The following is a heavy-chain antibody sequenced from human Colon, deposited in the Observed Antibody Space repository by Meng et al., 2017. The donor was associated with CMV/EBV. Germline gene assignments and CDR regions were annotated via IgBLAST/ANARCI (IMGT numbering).Heavy chain of an antibody. CDR3: TRGCLSTDCFTIDS. J-gene: IGHJ5*01. CDR1: GFTFTNHP. CDR2: ISSDGSRF. D-gene: IGHD2-21*01. Sequence: GESLKISCAAFGFTFTNHPIHWVRQAPGKGLKWVAYISSDGSRFSTADSVKGRFTLSKDNAKNMAFLQMTSLRAEDTAIYYCTRGCLSTDCFTIDSWGQGALVTVSS. V-gene: IGHV3-30-3*01.